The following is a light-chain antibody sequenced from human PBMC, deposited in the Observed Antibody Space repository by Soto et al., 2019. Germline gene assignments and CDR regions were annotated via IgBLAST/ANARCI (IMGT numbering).Light chain of an antibody. Sequence: IVLTKFQATLSLSPEARATLSCRASQSVPTYLAWYQHQPGQAPKPLIYDISNSAPGIPARFSASGSGTDFAFTINSLEPEDSATYSCQQRRSWPRYTFGQGTKLEIK. CDR3: QQRRSWPRYT. CDR2: DIS. J-gene: IGKJ2*01. V-gene: IGKV3-11*01. CDR1: QSVPTY.